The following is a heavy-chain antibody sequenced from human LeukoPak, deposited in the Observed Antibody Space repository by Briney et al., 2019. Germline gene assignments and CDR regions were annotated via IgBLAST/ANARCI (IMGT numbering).Heavy chain of an antibody. J-gene: IGHJ4*02. V-gene: IGHV4-39*01. CDR2: IYYSGST. D-gene: IGHD3-22*01. CDR1: GGSISSSSHY. Sequence: PSETLSLTCTVSGGSISSSSHYWGWIRQPPGKGLEWIGSIYYSGSTYYNPSLKSRVTISVDTSKNQFSLKLSSVTAADTAVYYCARQNITTSEYWGQGTLVTVSS. CDR3: ARQNITTSEY.